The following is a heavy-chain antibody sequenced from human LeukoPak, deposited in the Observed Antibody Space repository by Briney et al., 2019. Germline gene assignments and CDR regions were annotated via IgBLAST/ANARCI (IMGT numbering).Heavy chain of an antibody. D-gene: IGHD6-19*01. J-gene: IGHJ4*02. CDR2: IYTSGST. Sequence: SETLSLTCAVSGGSISSYYWSWIRQPAGKGLEWIGRIYTSGSTNYNPSLESRVTMSIDTSKNQFSPKLSSVTAADTAVYYCASGRQWLILWGQGTLVTVSS. CDR3: ASGRQWLIL. CDR1: GGSISSYY. V-gene: IGHV4-4*07.